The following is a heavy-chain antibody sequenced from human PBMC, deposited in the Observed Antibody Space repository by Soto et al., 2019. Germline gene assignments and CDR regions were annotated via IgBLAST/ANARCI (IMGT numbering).Heavy chain of an antibody. J-gene: IGHJ6*03. CDR1: GFTVSSNY. CDR2: IYSGGST. Sequence: EVQLVESGGGLVQPGGSLRLSCAASGFTVSSNYMSWVRQAPGKGLEWVSVIYSGGSTYYADSVKGRFTISRDNSENTLYLQMNSLGAEDTAVYYCASSYYYYYYMDVWGKGTTVTVSS. CDR3: ASSYYYYYYMDV. V-gene: IGHV3-66*01.